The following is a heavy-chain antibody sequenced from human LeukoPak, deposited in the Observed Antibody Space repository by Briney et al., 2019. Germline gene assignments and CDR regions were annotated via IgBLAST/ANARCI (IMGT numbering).Heavy chain of an antibody. CDR3: ARHGPTVVVYPRNYGMDV. CDR1: GGSISSYY. CDR2: IYTSGST. V-gene: IGHV4-4*07. J-gene: IGHJ6*02. D-gene: IGHD2-21*01. Sequence: SETLSLTCTVSGGSISSYYWSWIRQPAGKGLEWIGRIYTSGSTNYNPSLKSRVTMSVDTSKNQFSLKLSSVTAADTAVYYCARHGPTVVVYPRNYGMDVWGQGTTVTVSS.